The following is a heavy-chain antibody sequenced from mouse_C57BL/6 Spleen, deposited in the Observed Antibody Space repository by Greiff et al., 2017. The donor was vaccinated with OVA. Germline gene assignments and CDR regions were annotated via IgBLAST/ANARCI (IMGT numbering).Heavy chain of an antibody. J-gene: IGHJ3*01. V-gene: IGHV1-50*01. CDR2: IDPSDSYT. CDR3: ARSSHEGAWLAY. CDR1: GYTFTSYW. Sequence: VQLQQPGAELVKPGASVKLSCKASGYTFTSYWMQWVKQRPGQGLEWIGEIDPSDSYTNYNQKFKGKATLTVDTSSSTAYMQLSSLTSEDSAVYYCARSSHEGAWLAYWGQGTLVTVSA.